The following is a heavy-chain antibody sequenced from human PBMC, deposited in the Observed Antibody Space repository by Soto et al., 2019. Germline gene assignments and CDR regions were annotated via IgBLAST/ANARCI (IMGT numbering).Heavy chain of an antibody. D-gene: IGHD6-19*01. CDR2: SIPIFGTA. J-gene: IGHJ6*02. V-gene: IGHV1-69*13. Sequence: GASVKVSCKASGCTFSSYAISWVRQAPGQGLEWMGGSIPIFGTANYAQKFQGRVTITADESTSTAYMELSSLRSEDTAVYYCARGPRQWLVIHYGMDVWGQGTTFT. CDR3: ARGPRQWLVIHYGMDV. CDR1: GCTFSSYA.